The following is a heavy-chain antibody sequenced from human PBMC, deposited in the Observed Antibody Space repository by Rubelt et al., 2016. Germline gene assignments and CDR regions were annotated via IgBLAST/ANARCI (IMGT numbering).Heavy chain of an antibody. CDR3: ARAQWFGELIDNRFDP. CDR1: GGSISSYY. J-gene: IGHJ5*02. D-gene: IGHD3-10*01. CDR2: IYYSGRP. Sequence: QVQLQESGPGLVKPSETLSLTCTVSGGSISSYYWSWIRQPPGKGLEWIGYIYYSGRPNYNPSLRGRGTISGDTSKNQFSRRLSAVTAADTAVDYCARAQWFGELIDNRFDPWGQGTLVTVSS. V-gene: IGHV4-59*01.